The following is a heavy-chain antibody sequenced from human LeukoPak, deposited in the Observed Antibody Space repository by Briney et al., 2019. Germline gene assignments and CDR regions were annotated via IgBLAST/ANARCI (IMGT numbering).Heavy chain of an antibody. CDR2: IVVGSGNT. CDR1: GFTFTSSA. J-gene: IGHJ4*02. V-gene: IGHV1-58*02. CDR3: TTELGYCSGGSCASFDY. D-gene: IGHD2-15*01. Sequence: SVKVSCKASGFTFTSSAMQWVRQARGQRLEWIGWIVVGSGNTNYAQKFQGRVTITADKSTSTAYMELSSLRSEDTAVYYCTTELGYCSGGSCASFDYWGQGTLVTVSS.